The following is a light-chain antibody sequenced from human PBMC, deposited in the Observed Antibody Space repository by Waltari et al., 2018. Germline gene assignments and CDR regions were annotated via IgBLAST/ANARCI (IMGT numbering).Light chain of an antibody. V-gene: IGKV4-1*01. CDR2: WAS. CDR3: QQYYSHPRS. Sequence: DIVMTQSPDSLAVSLGERVTINCKSSQSVFYSPINRNYLAWYQQKPGPPPKLLFYWASTRQSGVPDRFSGSGSETDFTLTISSLQAEDVAVYYCQQYYSHPRSFGQGTKLEIK. CDR1: QSVFYSPINRNY. J-gene: IGKJ2*04.